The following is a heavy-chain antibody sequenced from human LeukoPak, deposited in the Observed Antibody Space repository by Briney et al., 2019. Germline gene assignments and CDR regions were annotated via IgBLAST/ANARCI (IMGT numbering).Heavy chain of an antibody. Sequence: PSETLSLTCAVYGGSFSGYYWSWIRQPPGKGLEWIGETNHSGSTNYNPSLKSRVTISVDTSKNQFSLKLSSVTAADTAVYYCASQSIAVSYYYYGMDVWGQGTTVTVS. CDR2: TNHSGST. CDR1: GGSFSGYY. J-gene: IGHJ6*02. D-gene: IGHD6-19*01. V-gene: IGHV4-34*01. CDR3: ASQSIAVSYYYYGMDV.